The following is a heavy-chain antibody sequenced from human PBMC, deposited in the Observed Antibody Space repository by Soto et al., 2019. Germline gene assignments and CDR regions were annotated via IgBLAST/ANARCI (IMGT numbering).Heavy chain of an antibody. CDR1: GGSISSGGYY. CDR3: ARCSLVVVPAPGFDP. Sequence: SETLSLTCTVSGGSISSGGYYWSWIRQHPGKGLEWIGYIYYSGTTYYNPSLKSRVTISVDTSKNQFSLRLSSVSAADTALYYCARCSLVVVPAPGFDPWGRGTLVTVSS. J-gene: IGHJ5*02. CDR2: IYYSGTT. V-gene: IGHV4-31*03. D-gene: IGHD2-2*01.